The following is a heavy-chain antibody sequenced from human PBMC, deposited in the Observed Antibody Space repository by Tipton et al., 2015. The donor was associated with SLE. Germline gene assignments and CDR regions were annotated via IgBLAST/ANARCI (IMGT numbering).Heavy chain of an antibody. D-gene: IGHD2-21*02. Sequence: QSGAEVKKPGYSVKVSCKASGGTFSSYAISWERQAPGQGLEWMGGIIPIFGTANYAQEFQGRVTISADESTRTAYMELTSLRSEDTAVFYCARAYCGGDCYSGYYFDYWGQGTLVTVSS. J-gene: IGHJ4*02. CDR2: IIPIFGTA. V-gene: IGHV1-69*01. CDR3: ARAYCGGDCYSGYYFDY. CDR1: GGTFSSYA.